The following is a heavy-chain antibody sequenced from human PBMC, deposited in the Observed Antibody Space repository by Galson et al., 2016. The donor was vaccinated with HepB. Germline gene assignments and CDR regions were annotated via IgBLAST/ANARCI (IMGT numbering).Heavy chain of an antibody. Sequence: CAISGDSVYNNGAAWVWIRQSPSRGLEWLGRTFYRSTWENHYAGSVKNRITISPDTSRDQFSLHLNSVAPEDTAVYYCARAVMLGRGMDVWGQGTTVTVSS. V-gene: IGHV6-1*01. J-gene: IGHJ6*02. D-gene: IGHD3-10*01. CDR1: GDSVYNNGAA. CDR3: ARAVMLGRGMDV. CDR2: TFYRSTWEN.